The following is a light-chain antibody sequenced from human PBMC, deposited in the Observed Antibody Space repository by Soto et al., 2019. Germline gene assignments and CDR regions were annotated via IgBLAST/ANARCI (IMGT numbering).Light chain of an antibody. V-gene: IGLV2-14*01. CDR2: EVS. Sequence: QSALTQPASVSGSPGQSITISCTGTSSDIGVYNYVSWYQQHPGKAPKLVICEVSNRPSGVSSRFSGSKSGNTASLTISGLRAEDEADYYCCSYAGSSTYVFGTGTKLTVL. J-gene: IGLJ1*01. CDR3: CSYAGSSTYV. CDR1: SSDIGVYNY.